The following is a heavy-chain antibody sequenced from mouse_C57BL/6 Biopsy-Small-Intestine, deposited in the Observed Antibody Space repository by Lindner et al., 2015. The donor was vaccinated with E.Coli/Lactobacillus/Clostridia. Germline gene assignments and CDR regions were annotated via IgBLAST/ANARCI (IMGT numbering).Heavy chain of an antibody. D-gene: IGHD4-1*01. V-gene: IGHV1-82*01. CDR3: GRGVLGWDGNFDV. CDR1: GYAFSSSW. J-gene: IGHJ1*03. CDR2: IYPGDGNT. Sequence: VQLQESGPELVKPGASVKISCKASGYAFSSSWMNRVKQRPGKGLEWIGRIYPGDGNTNYNGKFKGKATLTADKSSSTAYMQLSSLTSEDSAVYFCGRGVLGWDGNFDVWGTGTTVTVSS.